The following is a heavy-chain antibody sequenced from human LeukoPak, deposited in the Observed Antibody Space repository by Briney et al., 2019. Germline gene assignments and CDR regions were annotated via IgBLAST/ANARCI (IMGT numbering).Heavy chain of an antibody. J-gene: IGHJ3*02. CDR3: ARVRGPLEDSDAFDI. CDR1: GYTFTSYY. V-gene: IGHV1-46*01. D-gene: IGHD3-22*01. Sequence: ASVKVSCTASGYTFTSYYMHWVRQAPGQGLEWMGIINPSGGSTSYAQKFQGRVTMTRDTSTSTVYMELSSLRSEDTAVYYCARVRGPLEDSDAFDIWGQGTMVTVSS. CDR2: INPSGGST.